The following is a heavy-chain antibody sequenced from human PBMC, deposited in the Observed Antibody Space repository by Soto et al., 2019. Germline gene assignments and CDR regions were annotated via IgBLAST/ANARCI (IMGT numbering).Heavy chain of an antibody. D-gene: IGHD3-22*01. Sequence: PGESLKISCKGSGYSFTSYWISWVRQMPGKGLEWMGRIDPSDSYTNYSPSFQGHVTISADKSISTAYLQWSSLKASDTAMYYCASTLYYYDSSGQNKLYYGMDVWGQGTTVTAP. CDR1: GYSFTSYW. V-gene: IGHV5-10-1*01. J-gene: IGHJ6*02. CDR3: ASTLYYYDSSGQNKLYYGMDV. CDR2: IDPSDSYT.